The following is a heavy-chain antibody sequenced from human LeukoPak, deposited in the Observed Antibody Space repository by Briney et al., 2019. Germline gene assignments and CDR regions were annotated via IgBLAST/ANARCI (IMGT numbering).Heavy chain of an antibody. V-gene: IGHV3-30-3*01. CDR1: GFTFSSYA. Sequence: GGSLRLSCAASGFTFSSYAMHWVRQAPGKGLEWVAVISYDGSNKYYADSVKGRFTISRDNAKNSLSLQMNSLRVEDTAVYYCARDFQTDKWGQGTLVTVSS. CDR3: ARDFQTDK. J-gene: IGHJ1*01. CDR2: ISYDGSNK.